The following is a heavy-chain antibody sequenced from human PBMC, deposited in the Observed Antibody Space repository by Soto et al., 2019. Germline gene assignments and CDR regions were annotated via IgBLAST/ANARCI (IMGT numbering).Heavy chain of an antibody. Sequence: QVQLQESGPGLVKPSETLSLTCTVSSGSINNHFWSWIRQPAGKGLEWIGHIYKSGTTTYNPSLKSRVTMSLDPLNNRFSLQVTSVTAADTAVYYCARINGGSTDFCGQGALVTVSS. CDR1: SGSINNHF. V-gene: IGHV4-4*07. J-gene: IGHJ4*02. CDR2: IYKSGTT. CDR3: ARINGGSTDF. D-gene: IGHD2-15*01.